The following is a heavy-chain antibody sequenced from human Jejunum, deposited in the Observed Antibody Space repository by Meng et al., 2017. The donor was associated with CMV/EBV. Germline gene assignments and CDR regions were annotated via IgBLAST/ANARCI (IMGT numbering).Heavy chain of an antibody. CDR2: INPNTAAT. Sequence: QVQLVQSGSELKKPGASVKVSCKTSGYTFTGYFIHWVRQAPGQGLEWMGRINPNTAATDYAQKFQGRVTMIGDTSTNTVYLEMNSLRSGDTAVYYCARRHDIDLFFDYWGQGSLVTVSS. V-gene: IGHV1-2*06. CDR1: GYTFTGYF. D-gene: IGHD3-9*01. J-gene: IGHJ4*02. CDR3: ARRHDIDLFFDY.